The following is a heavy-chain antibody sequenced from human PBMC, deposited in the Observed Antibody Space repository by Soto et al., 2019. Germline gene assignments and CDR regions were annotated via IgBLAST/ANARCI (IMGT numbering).Heavy chain of an antibody. D-gene: IGHD2-8*02. CDR2: IYYSGST. V-gene: IGHV4-31*03. J-gene: IGHJ4*02. Sequence: PSETLSLTCTVSDGSISTSGHYWSWIRQYPGKGLEWIGDIYYSGSTYHNPSLKGRVTISADRSKNQFSLKLNSVTAADTALYYCARLSYCFTDGCIFDSWGQGILVT. CDR1: DGSISTSGHY. CDR3: ARLSYCFTDGCIFDS.